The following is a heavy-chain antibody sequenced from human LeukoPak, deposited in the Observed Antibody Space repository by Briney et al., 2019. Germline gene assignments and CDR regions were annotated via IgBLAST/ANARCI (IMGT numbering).Heavy chain of an antibody. Sequence: GASVTVFCKASGYTFTSYYMHWVRQAPGQGLEWMGIINPSGGSTIYAQKFQGRVTMTRDTSTSTVYMELSSLRSEDTAVYYCASPKSPLWFGELSPLDYWGQGTLVTVSS. CDR1: GYTFTSYY. CDR3: ASPKSPLWFGELSPLDY. V-gene: IGHV1-46*01. CDR2: INPSGGST. J-gene: IGHJ4*02. D-gene: IGHD3-10*01.